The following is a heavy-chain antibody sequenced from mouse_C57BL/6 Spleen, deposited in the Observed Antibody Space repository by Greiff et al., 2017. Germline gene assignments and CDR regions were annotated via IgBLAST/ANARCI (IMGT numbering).Heavy chain of an antibody. J-gene: IGHJ4*01. V-gene: IGHV5-9-1*02. CDR2: ISSGGDYI. CDR3: TRGEFITTVVATRYYAMDY. Sequence: DVMLVESGEGLVKPGGSLKLSCAASGFTFSSYAMSWVRQTPEKRLEWVAYISSGGDYIYYADTVKGRFTISRDNARNTLYLQMSSLKSEDTAMYYCTRGEFITTVVATRYYAMDYWGQGTSVTVSS. CDR1: GFTFSSYA. D-gene: IGHD1-1*01.